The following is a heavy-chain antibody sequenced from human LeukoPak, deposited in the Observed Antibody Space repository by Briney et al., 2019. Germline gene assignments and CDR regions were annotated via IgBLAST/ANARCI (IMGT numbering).Heavy chain of an antibody. Sequence: GGSLRLSCAASGFTFSSYEMNWVRQAPGKGREWVSYISSSGSTIYYADSVKGRLTISRDNAKNSLYLQMNSLRAEDTAVYYCARNSIAAEIFDYWGQGTLVTVSS. D-gene: IGHD6-13*01. CDR3: ARNSIAAEIFDY. V-gene: IGHV3-48*03. J-gene: IGHJ4*02. CDR2: ISSSGSTI. CDR1: GFTFSSYE.